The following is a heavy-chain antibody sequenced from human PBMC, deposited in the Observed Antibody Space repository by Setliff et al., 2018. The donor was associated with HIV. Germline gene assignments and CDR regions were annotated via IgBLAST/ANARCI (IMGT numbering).Heavy chain of an antibody. J-gene: IGHJ4*02. Sequence: SETLSLTCTVSGGSITRSSYYWAWIRQPTGKGLEWIGNIFYSGHTFYNPSLRSRVTISVDTSKNQFSLKLSSVTAADSAVYSCASEYSNFWSGGFDYWAQGTPVTVSS. CDR3: ASEYSNFWSGGFDY. CDR2: IFYSGHT. D-gene: IGHD3-3*01. V-gene: IGHV4-39*07. CDR1: GGSITRSSYY.